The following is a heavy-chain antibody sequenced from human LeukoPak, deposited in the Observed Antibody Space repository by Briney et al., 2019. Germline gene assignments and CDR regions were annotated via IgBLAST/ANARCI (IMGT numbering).Heavy chain of an antibody. Sequence: PSETLSLTCTVSGGSISTYYWSWLRQPPGKGLEWIGYVYYSGSTNYNPSLKSRVTISADTSKNQFSLRLTSVTAADTAVYYCARGLNNRKSGRRFDVFEIWGQGTMVTVSS. D-gene: IGHD1-14*01. CDR3: ARGLNNRKSGRRFDVFEI. V-gene: IGHV4-59*01. CDR1: GGSISTYY. J-gene: IGHJ3*02. CDR2: VYYSGST.